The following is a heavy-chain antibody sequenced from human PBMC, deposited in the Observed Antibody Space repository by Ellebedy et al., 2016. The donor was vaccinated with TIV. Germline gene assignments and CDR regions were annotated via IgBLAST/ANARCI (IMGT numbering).Heavy chain of an antibody. CDR1: GGTFSSYA. D-gene: IGHD3-9*01. Sequence: SVKVSCXASGGTFSSYAISWVRQAPGQGLEWMGGIIPIFGTANYAQKFQGRVTITADESTSTAYMELSSLRSEDTAVYYCAHHYDILTGSSYDAFDIWGQGTMVTVSS. CDR2: IIPIFGTA. CDR3: AHHYDILTGSSYDAFDI. V-gene: IGHV1-69*13. J-gene: IGHJ3*02.